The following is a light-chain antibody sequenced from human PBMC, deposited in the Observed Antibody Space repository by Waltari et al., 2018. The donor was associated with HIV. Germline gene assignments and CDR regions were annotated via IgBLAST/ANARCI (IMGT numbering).Light chain of an antibody. Sequence: QSVLRQPPSVSGAPGQRVTLSCVGSTSNLGAGSDVPWYQHVPGTGPKLRIYSDTKRPSGVPDRFSGSKSGTSGFLAITGLQADDEADYYCQSYDRGLSGPVFGGGTKLTVL. J-gene: IGLJ2*01. CDR3: QSYDRGLSGPV. V-gene: IGLV1-40*01. CDR1: TSNLGAGSD. CDR2: SDT.